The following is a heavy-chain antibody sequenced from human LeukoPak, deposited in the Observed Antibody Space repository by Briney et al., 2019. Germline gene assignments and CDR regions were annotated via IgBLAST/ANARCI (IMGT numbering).Heavy chain of an antibody. D-gene: IGHD4/OR15-4a*01. CDR1: GFSFSAYS. J-gene: IGHJ4*02. Sequence: GGSLRLSCAASGFSFSAYSMHWIRQAPGKGPEWVSSISGGSDYIFHAVSVKGRFTLSRDNAKNSLYLQMNSLRAEDTAVYYCARVSSVPTPRALDYWGQGALVTVSS. CDR3: ARVSSVPTPRALDY. V-gene: IGHV3-21*01. CDR2: ISGGSDYI.